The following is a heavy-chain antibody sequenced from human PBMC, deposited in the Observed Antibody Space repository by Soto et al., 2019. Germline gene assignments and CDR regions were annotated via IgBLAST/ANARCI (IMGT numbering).Heavy chain of an antibody. J-gene: IGHJ4*02. D-gene: IGHD1-1*01. Sequence: QITLKESGPPLVRPAQPLTLTCAFSGFSLTTTRMGVAWIRQPPGKALEWLALIYWEDDKRYSPSLKNRLTVSKETSPNRVVLTITNISHDDTGTSFCGHAGNFDLLSFDLWGQGTLVTVAS. V-gene: IGHV2-5*02. CDR2: IYWEDDK. CDR1: GFSLTTTRMG. CDR3: GHAGNFDLLSFDL.